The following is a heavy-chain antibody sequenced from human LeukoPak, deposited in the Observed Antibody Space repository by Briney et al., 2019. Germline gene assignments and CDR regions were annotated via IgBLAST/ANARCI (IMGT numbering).Heavy chain of an antibody. D-gene: IGHD1-26*01. CDR2: IYYSGST. Sequence: SETLSLTCTVSGGSISSSSYYWGWIRQPPGKGLEWIGYIYYSGSTNYNPSLKSRVTISVDTSKNQFSLKLSSVTAADTAVYYCARHARWSDGSYYDYWGQGTLVTVSS. V-gene: IGHV4-61*05. CDR1: GGSISSSSYY. CDR3: ARHARWSDGSYYDY. J-gene: IGHJ4*02.